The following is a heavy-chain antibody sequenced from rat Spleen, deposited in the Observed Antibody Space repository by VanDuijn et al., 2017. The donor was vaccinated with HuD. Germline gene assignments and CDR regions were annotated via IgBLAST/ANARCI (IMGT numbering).Heavy chain of an antibody. V-gene: IGHV5-22*01. D-gene: IGHD1-9*01. CDR1: GFTFSDYY. J-gene: IGHJ4*01. Sequence: EVQVVESGGGLVQPGRSLKLSCAASGFTFSDYYMAWVRQAPKKGLEWVASISYEGSSTYYGDSVKGRFTVSREDAKNTLYLQMTSLRSEDTALYYCARQVTYYGYNSVAYYVMDAWGQGASVTVSS. CDR2: ISYEGSST. CDR3: ARQVTYYGYNSVAYYVMDA.